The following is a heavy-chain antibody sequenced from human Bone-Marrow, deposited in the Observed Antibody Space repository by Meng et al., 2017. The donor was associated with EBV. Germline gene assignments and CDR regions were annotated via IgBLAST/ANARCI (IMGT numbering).Heavy chain of an antibody. D-gene: IGHD4-11*01. CDR2: INNGVST. V-gene: IGHV4-34*01. J-gene: IGHJ4*02. CDR3: ARGGGVGYGNYVNY. Sequence: LQPWRQGIVLPPEALSRACAGYGGSLRISDWTWTRQAPGKGLEWIGEINNGVSTNYTPSLKSRVIISVATSKNQFSLKLKSVTATDTAVYYCARGGGVGYGNYVNYWGQGTLVTVSS. CDR1: GGSLRISD.